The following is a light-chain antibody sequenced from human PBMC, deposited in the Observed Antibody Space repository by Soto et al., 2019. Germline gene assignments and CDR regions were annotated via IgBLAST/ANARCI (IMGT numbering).Light chain of an antibody. J-gene: IGLJ1*01. CDR3: KSYAVGSTYV. Sequence: QSVLTQPASVSGSPGQSITISCTGTGSDIGYFNYVSWYQQQPGKAPKLMIYEVDHRPSGVSIRFSGSKSGSTASLTISGLQAEDEADYYCKSYAVGSTYVFGTGTKLTVL. V-gene: IGLV2-14*01. CDR2: EVD. CDR1: GSDIGYFNY.